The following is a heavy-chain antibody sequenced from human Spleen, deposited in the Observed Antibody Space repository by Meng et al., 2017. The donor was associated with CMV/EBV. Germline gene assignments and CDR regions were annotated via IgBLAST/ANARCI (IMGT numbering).Heavy chain of an antibody. CDR2: IIPIFGTA. CDR1: GYTFTDFY. CDR3: ARDLYRGRDGYLGY. D-gene: IGHD5-24*01. V-gene: IGHV1-69*05. Sequence: SVKVSCKASGYTFTDFYIHWVRQAPGQGLEWMGGIIPIFGTANYAQKFQGRVTITTDESTSTAYMELSSLRSEDTAVYYCARDLYRGRDGYLGYWGQGTLVTVSS. J-gene: IGHJ4*02.